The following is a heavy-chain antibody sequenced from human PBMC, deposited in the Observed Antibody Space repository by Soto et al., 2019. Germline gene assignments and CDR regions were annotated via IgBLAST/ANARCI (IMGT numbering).Heavy chain of an antibody. CDR1: SGSFSGYY. J-gene: IGHJ4*02. Sequence: QVQLQQWGAGLLKPSETLSLTCAVYSGSFSGYYWSWIRQSPGKGLEWIGEINHSGDTNYKPSLKSRVTISLDTSKNQFSLKLTSVTAADTAVYYCARADETAGNFDYWGQGTLVTVSS. V-gene: IGHV4-34*01. CDR3: ARADETAGNFDY. CDR2: INHSGDT.